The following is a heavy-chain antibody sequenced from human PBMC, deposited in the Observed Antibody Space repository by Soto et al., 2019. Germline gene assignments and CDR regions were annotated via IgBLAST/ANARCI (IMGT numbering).Heavy chain of an antibody. CDR2: IYSGGST. Sequence: GGSLRLSCAASGFTVSSNYMSWVRQAPGKGLEWVSVIYSGGSTYYADSVKGRFTISRHNSKNTLYLQMNSLRAEDTAVYYCASIGSEEGPPYNWNYGEYDYWGQGTLVTVSS. V-gene: IGHV3-53*04. D-gene: IGHD1-7*01. CDR3: ASIGSEEGPPYNWNYGEYDY. CDR1: GFTVSSNY. J-gene: IGHJ4*02.